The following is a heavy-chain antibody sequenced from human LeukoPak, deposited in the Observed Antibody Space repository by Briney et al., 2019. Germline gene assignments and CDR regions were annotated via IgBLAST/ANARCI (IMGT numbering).Heavy chain of an antibody. Sequence: GGSLRLSCAASGFTFSRYGMHWVRRAPGKGLEWVAFIRYDGSNKYYADSVKGRFTISRDNSKNTLYLQMNSLKTEDTAVYYCTTSSQYYDILTGYSSWGQGTLVTVSS. V-gene: IGHV3-30*02. CDR3: TTSSQYYDILTGYSS. J-gene: IGHJ5*02. D-gene: IGHD3-9*01. CDR2: IRYDGSNK. CDR1: GFTFSRYG.